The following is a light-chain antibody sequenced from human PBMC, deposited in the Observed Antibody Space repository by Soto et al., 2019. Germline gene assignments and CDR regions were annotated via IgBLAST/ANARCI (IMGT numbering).Light chain of an antibody. V-gene: IGLV1-40*01. CDR2: GNF. CDR1: ASNIGASYD. J-gene: IGLJ2*01. CDR3: QSYDYHLSGVL. Sequence: QAVVTQPPSVSGAPGQRVTISCAGSASNIGASYDVHWYQQVPGTAPKLLIYGNFNRPSGVPDRFSGSKSGTSASLAITGLQAEDEADYYCQSYDYHLSGVLFGGGTQLTVL.